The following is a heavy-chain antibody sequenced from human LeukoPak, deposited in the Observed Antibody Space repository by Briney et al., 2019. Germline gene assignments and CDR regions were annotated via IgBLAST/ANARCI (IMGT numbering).Heavy chain of an antibody. J-gene: IGHJ2*01. D-gene: IGHD3-10*01. CDR1: GFTFSNYW. CDR2: INKEGSST. V-gene: IGHV3-74*01. Sequence: PWGSLRLSCAASGFTFSNYWMHWVRQAPRKGLVWVSRINKEGSSTSHEESSQCLFTISRDNAKDTLTLQMDSLRAEDTAVYYCARVTDVRSYFVYGGGDTGDTVSS. CDR3: ARVTDVRSYFVY.